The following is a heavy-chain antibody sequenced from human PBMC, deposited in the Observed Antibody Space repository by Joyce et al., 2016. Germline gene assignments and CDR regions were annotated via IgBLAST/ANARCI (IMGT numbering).Heavy chain of an antibody. J-gene: IGHJ6*02. CDR2: VIPFVSTT. CDR1: GGTFSTYA. Sequence: QVQLVQSGTEVKKPGSSVKVSCKPSGGTFSTYAVSWVRQAPGQGLQWIGGVIPFVSTTKYEEQFQDRVTIYTDESSNTAYMELGSLTSDDTAVYYCARAFYYYDSTGYYSFDYYYYGMHVWGQGTTVIVSS. V-gene: IGHV1-69*01. D-gene: IGHD3-22*01. CDR3: ARAFYYYDSTGYYSFDYYYYGMHV.